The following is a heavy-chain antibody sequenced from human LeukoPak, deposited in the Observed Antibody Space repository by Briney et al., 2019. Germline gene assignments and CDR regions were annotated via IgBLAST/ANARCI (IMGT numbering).Heavy chain of an antibody. V-gene: IGHV1-18*01. CDR3: ARDSYSSGWYLDY. D-gene: IGHD6-19*01. CDR2: ISAYNGNT. Sequence: GASVKVSCKASGYTFTSYGVSWVRQAPGQGLEWMGWISAYNGNTKYAQKLQGRVTMTTDTPTSTACMELRSLRSDDTAVYYCARDSYSSGWYLDYWGQGTLVTVSS. J-gene: IGHJ4*02. CDR1: GYTFTSYG.